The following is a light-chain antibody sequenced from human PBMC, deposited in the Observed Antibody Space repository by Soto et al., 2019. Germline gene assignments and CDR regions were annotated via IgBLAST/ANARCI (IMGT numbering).Light chain of an antibody. V-gene: IGLV1-40*01. CDR1: SCNIGAGYD. CDR2: GNS. CDR3: HSYASSLSGSV. Sequence: QSVLTQPPSVSGAPGQRVTISCTGSSCNIGAGYDVHWYQQLPGTVPKLLIYGNSNRPSGVPDRFSGSKSGTSASLAITGRQDDDEAAYYCHSYASSLSGSVFGGGTKLTVL. J-gene: IGLJ3*02.